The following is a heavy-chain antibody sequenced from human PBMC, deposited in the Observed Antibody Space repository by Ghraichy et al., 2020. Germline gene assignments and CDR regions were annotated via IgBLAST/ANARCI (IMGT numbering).Heavy chain of an antibody. Sequence: GGSLRLSCVGSGFIFSGYNMNWVRQSPGTGLEWVAYISTSSRSIFYADSVKGRFTVSRDNAKNSLSLQMSSLRNEDTAVYYCARASRVVRFYYYDGMDVWGQGTTVTVSS. CDR2: ISTSSRSI. CDR3: ARASRVVRFYYYDGMDV. CDR1: GFIFSGYN. J-gene: IGHJ6*02. D-gene: IGHD2-21*01. V-gene: IGHV3-48*02.